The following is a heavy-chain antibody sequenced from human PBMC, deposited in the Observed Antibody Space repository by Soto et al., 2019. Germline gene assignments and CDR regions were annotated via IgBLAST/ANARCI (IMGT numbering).Heavy chain of an antibody. CDR1: GGTFSSYA. J-gene: IGHJ6*03. Sequence: ASVNSCKASGGTFSSYAISWVRQAPGQGLEWMGGIIPIFGTANYAQKFQGRVTITADESTSTAYMELSSLRSEDTAVYYCAREVGDCSSTSCYTSRPGGYYYYMDVWGKGTTVTVSS. CDR3: AREVGDCSSTSCYTSRPGGYYYYMDV. CDR2: IIPIFGTA. V-gene: IGHV1-69*13. D-gene: IGHD2-2*02.